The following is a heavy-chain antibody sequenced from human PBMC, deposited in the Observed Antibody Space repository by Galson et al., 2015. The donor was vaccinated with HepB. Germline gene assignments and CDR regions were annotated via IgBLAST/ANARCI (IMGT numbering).Heavy chain of an antibody. V-gene: IGHV3-23*01. CDR3: AKGPPYCSSTSCYTKYFQH. D-gene: IGHD2-2*02. CDR1: GFTFSSYA. Sequence: SLRLSCAASGFTFSSYAMSWVRQAPGKGLEWVSAISGSGGSTYYADSVKGRFTISRDNSKNTLYLQMNSLRAEDTAVYYCAKGPPYCSSTSCYTKYFQHWGQGTLVTVSS. CDR2: ISGSGGST. J-gene: IGHJ1*01.